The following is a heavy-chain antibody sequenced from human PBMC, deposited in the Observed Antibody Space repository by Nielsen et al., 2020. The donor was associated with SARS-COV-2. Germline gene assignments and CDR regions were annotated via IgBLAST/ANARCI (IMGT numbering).Heavy chain of an antibody. CDR3: ATAGSGSYLVFDN. Sequence: SETLSLTCTVSGGSISSSSYYWGWIRQPPGKGLEWIGSIYYSGSTYYNPSLKSRVTISVDTSKNQFSLKLSSVTAADTAVYYCATAGSGSYLVFDNWGQGTLVTVSS. D-gene: IGHD1-26*01. CDR2: IYYSGST. V-gene: IGHV4-39*01. J-gene: IGHJ4*02. CDR1: GGSISSSSYY.